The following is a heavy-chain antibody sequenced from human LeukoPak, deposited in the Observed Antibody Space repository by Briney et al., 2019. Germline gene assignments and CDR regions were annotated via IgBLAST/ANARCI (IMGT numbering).Heavy chain of an antibody. CDR2: ITWNSGSM. V-gene: IGHV3-9*01. CDR3: AKQKNMPCTNGVCYLGYFDY. D-gene: IGHD2-8*01. Sequence: PGRSLRLSCAASGFTFDDYAMHWVRQAPGKGLEWVSGITWNSGSMGYADSVKGRFTISRDNAKNSLYLQMNSLRAEDTALYYCAKQKNMPCTNGVCYLGYFDYWGQGTLVTVSP. J-gene: IGHJ4*02. CDR1: GFTFDDYA.